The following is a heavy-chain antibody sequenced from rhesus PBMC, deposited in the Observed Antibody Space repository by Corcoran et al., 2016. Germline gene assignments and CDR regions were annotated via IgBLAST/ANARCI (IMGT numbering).Heavy chain of an antibody. CDR2: IDGNSGRT. V-gene: IGHV4-80*01. Sequence: QVQLQESGPGLVKPSETLSLPCTVSGASISSNWWTWIRQPPGKGLEWIGDIDGNSGRTNYNPSLKSRVTISKDASKNHFSPKLSSVTAADTAVYYCAREKDDYWGQGVLVTVSS. CDR1: GASISSNW. J-gene: IGHJ4*01. CDR3: AREKDDY.